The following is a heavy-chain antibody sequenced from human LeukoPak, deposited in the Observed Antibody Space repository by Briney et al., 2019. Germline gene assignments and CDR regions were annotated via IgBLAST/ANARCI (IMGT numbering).Heavy chain of an antibody. CDR3: ARRSRNGLDAFDI. D-gene: IGHD1-14*01. J-gene: IGHJ3*02. Sequence: ASVKVSCKASAYTFTGYYLHWVRQAPGQRLQWMGWIDPNNGDTEYAQKFQGRVTMTRDRSISTAYMELGRLTSDDTAVYYCARRSRNGLDAFDIWGQGTMVTVSS. V-gene: IGHV1-2*02. CDR2: IDPNNGDT. CDR1: AYTFTGYY.